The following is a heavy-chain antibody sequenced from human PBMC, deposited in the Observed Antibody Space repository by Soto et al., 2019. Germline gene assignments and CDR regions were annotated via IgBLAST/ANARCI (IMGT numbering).Heavy chain of an antibody. Sequence: SVKVSFKASGGTFSSYAISWVRQAPGQGLEWMGGIIPIFGTANYAQKFQGRVTITADESTSTAYMELSSLRSEDTAVYYCARLYYDILTGLTNNWFEPWGQGTLVTVSS. CDR3: ARLYYDILTGLTNNWFEP. V-gene: IGHV1-69*13. CDR2: IIPIFGTA. D-gene: IGHD3-9*01. J-gene: IGHJ5*02. CDR1: GGTFSSYA.